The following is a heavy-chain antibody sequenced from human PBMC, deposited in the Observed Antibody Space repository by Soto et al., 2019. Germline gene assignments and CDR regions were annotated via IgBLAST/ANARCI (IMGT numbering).Heavy chain of an antibody. J-gene: IGHJ6*03. CDR1: GYTFTSYD. CDR2: MNPNSGNT. Sequence: ASVKVSCKASGYTFTSYDINWVRQATGQGLEWMGWMNPNSGNTGYAQKFQGRVTMTRNTSISTAYMELSSLRSEDTAVYYCARAAYDFLSGYYTFYYYMDVWGKGTTVTVSS. V-gene: IGHV1-8*01. CDR3: ARAAYDFLSGYYTFYYYMDV. D-gene: IGHD3-3*01.